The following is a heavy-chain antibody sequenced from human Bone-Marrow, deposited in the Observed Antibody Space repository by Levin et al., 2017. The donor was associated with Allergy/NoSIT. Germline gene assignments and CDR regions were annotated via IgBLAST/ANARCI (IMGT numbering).Heavy chain of an antibody. D-gene: IGHD3-10*01. V-gene: IGHV3-23*01. CDR2: ISGSGDST. CDR3: AQGANYGAGSYLFEY. CDR1: GFTFNTYA. Sequence: GESLKISCVASGFTFNTYAMTWVRQAPGKGLEWVSAISGSGDSTYYAESVKGRFTISRDNSKNTLYLQMNSLRAEDTAVYYCAQGANYGAGSYLFEYWGQGTLVTVSS. J-gene: IGHJ4*02.